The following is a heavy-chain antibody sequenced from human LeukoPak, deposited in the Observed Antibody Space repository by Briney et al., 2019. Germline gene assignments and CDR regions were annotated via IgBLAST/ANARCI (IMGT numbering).Heavy chain of an antibody. D-gene: IGHD3-10*01. CDR3: ARVLWFGDLYYFDY. J-gene: IGHJ4*02. Sequence: PSQTLSLTCTVSGGSISSGDYYWSWTRQPPGKGLEWIGYIYYSGSTYYNPSLKSRVTISVDTSKNQFSLKLSSVTAADTAVYYCARVLWFGDLYYFDYWGQGTLVTVSS. CDR2: IYYSGST. CDR1: GGSISSGDYY. V-gene: IGHV4-30-4*01.